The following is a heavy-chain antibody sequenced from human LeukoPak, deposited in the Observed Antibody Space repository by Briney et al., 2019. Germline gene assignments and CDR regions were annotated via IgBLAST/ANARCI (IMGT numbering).Heavy chain of an antibody. CDR3: ALTGGDNWFDP. Sequence: SETLSLTCTVSGGSISSYYWSWIRQPPGKGLEWIGYIYYSGSTNYNPSLKSRATISVDTSKNQFSLKLSSVTAADTAVYYCALTGGDNWFDPWGQGTLVTVSS. CDR2: IYYSGST. V-gene: IGHV4-59*01. CDR1: GGSISSYY. D-gene: IGHD3-9*01. J-gene: IGHJ5*02.